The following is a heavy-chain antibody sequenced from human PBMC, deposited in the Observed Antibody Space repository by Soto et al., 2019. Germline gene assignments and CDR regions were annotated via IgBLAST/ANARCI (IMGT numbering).Heavy chain of an antibody. CDR1: RGTFSSYA. D-gene: IGHD3-10*01. J-gene: IGHJ6*02. Sequence: ASVKESCKASRGTFSSYAISWVRQAPGQGLEWMGGIIPIFGTANYAQKFQGRVTITADESTSTAYMELSSPRSEDTAVYYCARDRATMVRGLFYYHYGMDVWGQGTTVTVSS. CDR3: ARDRATMVRGLFYYHYGMDV. V-gene: IGHV1-69*13. CDR2: IIPIFGTA.